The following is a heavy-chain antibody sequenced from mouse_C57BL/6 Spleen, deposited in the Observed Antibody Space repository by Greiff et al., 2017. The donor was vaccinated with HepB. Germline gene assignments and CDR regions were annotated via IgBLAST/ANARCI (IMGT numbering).Heavy chain of an antibody. J-gene: IGHJ4*01. Sequence: EVMLVESGGGLVKPGGSLKLSCAASGFTFSSYAMSWVRQTPEKRLEWVATISDGGSYTYYPDNVKGRFTISRDNAKNNLYLQMSHLKSEDTAMYYCARDPESYYSAMDYWGQGTSVTVSS. CDR2: ISDGGSYT. D-gene: IGHD2-12*01. V-gene: IGHV5-4*01. CDR1: GFTFSSYA. CDR3: ARDPESYYSAMDY.